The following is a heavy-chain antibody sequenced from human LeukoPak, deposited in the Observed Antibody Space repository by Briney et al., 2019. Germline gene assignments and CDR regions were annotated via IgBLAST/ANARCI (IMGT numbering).Heavy chain of an antibody. CDR3: AKDPVLRFLEWSSPSYFDY. CDR2: ISSGSYI. V-gene: IGHV3-21*04. D-gene: IGHD3-3*01. CDR1: GFTFSTFG. Sequence: GGSLRLSCAASGFTFSTFGMIWVRQAPGKGLDWVSSISSGSYIYYADAVKARFTISRDNSKNTLYLQMNSLRAEDTAVYYCAKDPVLRFLEWSSPSYFDYWGQGTLVTVSS. J-gene: IGHJ4*02.